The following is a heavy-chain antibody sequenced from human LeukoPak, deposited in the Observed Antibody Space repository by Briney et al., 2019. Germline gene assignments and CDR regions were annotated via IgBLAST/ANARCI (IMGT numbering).Heavy chain of an antibody. D-gene: IGHD3-3*01. CDR3: ARSYDFWSGPPFDP. V-gene: IGHV1-2*02. Sequence: ASVKVSCKASGGTFNTYAISWVRQAPGQGLEWMGWINPNSGGTKYAQKFQGRVTLTRDTSISTAYMELSRLRCDDTAVYYCARSYDFWSGPPFDPWGQGTLVTVSS. J-gene: IGHJ5*02. CDR2: INPNSGGT. CDR1: GGTFNTYA.